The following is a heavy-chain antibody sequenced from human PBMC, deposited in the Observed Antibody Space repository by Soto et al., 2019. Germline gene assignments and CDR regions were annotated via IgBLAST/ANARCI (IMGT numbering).Heavy chain of an antibody. CDR2: INSDGSST. J-gene: IGHJ4*02. CDR3: VRTSLVVAAATREDY. D-gene: IGHD2-15*01. V-gene: IGHV3-74*01. Sequence: EVQLVESGGGLVQPGGSLRLSCAASGFTFSSYWMHWVRQAPGKGLVWVSRINSDGSSTSYADSVKGRFTISRDNAKNTLYLQMNSLGAEDPAVYYCVRTSLVVAAATREDYWGQGTLVTVSS. CDR1: GFTFSSYW.